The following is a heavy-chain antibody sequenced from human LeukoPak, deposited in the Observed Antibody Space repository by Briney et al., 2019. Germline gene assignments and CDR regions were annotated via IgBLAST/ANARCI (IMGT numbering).Heavy chain of an antibody. Sequence: GSLRLSCAASGFTFSSYAMSSVRQAPGEGLEWVSAISSSSSITHYADSVKGRFTISRDNAKNSLYLQMNSLRAEDTAVYYCARDRGDTAMMEIRTDLDYWGQGTLVTVSS. CDR1: GFTFSSYA. J-gene: IGHJ4*02. CDR3: ARDRGDTAMMEIRTDLDY. CDR2: ISSSSSIT. D-gene: IGHD5-18*01. V-gene: IGHV3-21*01.